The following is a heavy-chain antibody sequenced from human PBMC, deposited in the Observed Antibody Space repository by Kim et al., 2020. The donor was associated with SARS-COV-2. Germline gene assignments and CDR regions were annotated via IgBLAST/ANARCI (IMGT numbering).Heavy chain of an antibody. D-gene: IGHD2-15*01. CDR3: ARDPRGYCSGGSCYSGY. Sequence: GGSLRLSCAASGFTFSSYWMHWVRQAPGKGLVWVSRINSDGSSTSYADSVKGRFTISRDNAKNTLYLQMNSLRAEDTAVYYCARDPRGYCSGGSCYSGYWGQGTLVTVSS. J-gene: IGHJ4*02. CDR1: GFTFSSYW. CDR2: INSDGSST. V-gene: IGHV3-74*01.